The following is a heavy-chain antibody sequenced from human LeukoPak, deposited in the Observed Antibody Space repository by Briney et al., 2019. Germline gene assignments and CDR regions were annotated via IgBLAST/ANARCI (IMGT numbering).Heavy chain of an antibody. CDR3: ARVGVVSAYFDL. D-gene: IGHD3-3*01. CDR1: GYTFTSYG. J-gene: IGHJ2*01. CDR2: ISAYNGNT. V-gene: IGHV1-18*01. Sequence: ASLKVSCKASGYTFTSYGISWVRQAPGQGLEWMGWISAYNGNTNYAQKLQGGVTMTPDTSTSTAYMALRSLRSDATAEYYCARVGVVSAYFDLWGRGTLVTVSS.